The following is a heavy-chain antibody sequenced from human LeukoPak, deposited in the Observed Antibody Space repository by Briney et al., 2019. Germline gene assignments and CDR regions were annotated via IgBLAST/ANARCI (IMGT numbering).Heavy chain of an antibody. CDR3: ATDGAGFDT. CDR1: GGSFSGYY. J-gene: IGHJ5*02. V-gene: IGHV4-34*01. Sequence: SETLSLTCAVYGGSFSGYYWSWIRQPPGKGLEWIGEINHSGSTNYNPSLKSRVTISVDTSKNQFSLKLSSVTAADTAVYYCATDGAGFDTWGQGVLVTVSS. D-gene: IGHD5-24*01. CDR2: INHSGST.